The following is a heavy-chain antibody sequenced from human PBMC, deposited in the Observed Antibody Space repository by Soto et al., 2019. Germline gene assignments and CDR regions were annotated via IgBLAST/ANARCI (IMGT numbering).Heavy chain of an antibody. CDR1: GFTFSSYA. V-gene: IGHV3-23*01. CDR3: AKELAIMGKGAFDM. D-gene: IGHD2-8*01. J-gene: IGHJ3*02. CDR2: ISGGGGDST. Sequence: EVHLLESGGGLVQPGGSLTLSCAASGFTFSSYAMSWVRQAPGKGLEWVSAISGGGGDSTYYADSVKARLIISKDNSKNTLYLQMSSLRADDTAVYYCAKELAIMGKGAFDMWGQGTMVTVSS.